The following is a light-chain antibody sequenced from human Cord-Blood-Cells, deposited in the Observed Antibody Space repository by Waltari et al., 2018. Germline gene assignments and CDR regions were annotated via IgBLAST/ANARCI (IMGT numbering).Light chain of an antibody. Sequence: DIQMTQSPSTLSASVGDRVTITCRASQSISSWLAWYQQKPVKAPKLLIHKASSLESGVPSRFSGSGSGTEFTLTISSLQPDDFATYYCQQYNSYSTFGQGTKVEIK. V-gene: IGKV1-5*03. CDR2: KAS. CDR1: QSISSW. CDR3: QQYNSYST. J-gene: IGKJ1*01.